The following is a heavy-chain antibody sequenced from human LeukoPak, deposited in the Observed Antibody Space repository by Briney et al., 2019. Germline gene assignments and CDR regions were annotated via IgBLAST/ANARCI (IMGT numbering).Heavy chain of an antibody. V-gene: IGHV4-34*01. D-gene: IGHD2-2*01. CDR3: ARGWAYCSSTSCSVFDY. CDR2: ITYSGST. CDR1: GGSLSGYY. Sequence: PSETLSLTCAVYGGSLSGYYWNWIRQPPGKGLEWIGEITYSGSTNYNPSLKSRVTISVDTSKNQFSLKLTSVTAADTAVYYCARGWAYCSSTSCSVFDYWGQGALVTVSS. J-gene: IGHJ4*02.